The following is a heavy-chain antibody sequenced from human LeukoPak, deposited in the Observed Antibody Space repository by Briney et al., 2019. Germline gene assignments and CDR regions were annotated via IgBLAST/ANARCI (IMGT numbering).Heavy chain of an antibody. CDR3: AREKGYYDSSGYYFAGDWFDP. CDR2: ISAYNGNT. V-gene: IGHV1-18*01. D-gene: IGHD3-22*01. Sequence: ASVKVSCKASGYTFTSYGISWVRQAPGQGLEWMGWISAYNGNTNYGQKLQGRVTMTTDTSTSTAYMELRSLRSDDTAVYYCAREKGYYDSSGYYFAGDWFDPWGQGTLVTVSS. J-gene: IGHJ5*02. CDR1: GYTFTSYG.